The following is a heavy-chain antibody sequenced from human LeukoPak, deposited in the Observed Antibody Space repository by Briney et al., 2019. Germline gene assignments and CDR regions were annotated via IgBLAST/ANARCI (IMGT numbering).Heavy chain of an antibody. J-gene: IGHJ4*02. CDR1: GFTFDDYA. CDR3: AKGKGYTGSSEYYFDY. D-gene: IGHD1-26*01. Sequence: GGSLRLSCAASGFTFDDYAMHWVRQAPGKGLEWVSGISWNSGSIGYADSVKGRFTISRDNAKNSLFLQMNSLRAEDMALYYCAKGKGYTGSSEYYFDYWGQGTLVTVSS. V-gene: IGHV3-9*03. CDR2: ISWNSGSI.